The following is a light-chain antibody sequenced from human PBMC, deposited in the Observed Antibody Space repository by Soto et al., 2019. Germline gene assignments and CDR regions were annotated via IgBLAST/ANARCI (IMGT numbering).Light chain of an antibody. CDR3: QQYYSYPRT. CDR2: AAS. Sequence: AIRMTQSPSSLSASTGDRVTITCRASQGISSYLAWYQQKPGKAPKLLIYAASTLQSGVPSRFSGSGSGTDFTRTISCLQSEYFATYYCQQYYSYPRTFGQGTKVEIK. CDR1: QGISSY. V-gene: IGKV1-8*01. J-gene: IGKJ1*01.